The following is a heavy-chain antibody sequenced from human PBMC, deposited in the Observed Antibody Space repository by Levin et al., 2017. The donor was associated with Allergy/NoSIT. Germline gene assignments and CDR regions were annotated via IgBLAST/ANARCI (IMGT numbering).Heavy chain of an antibody. CDR1: GGSISSYY. V-gene: IGHV4-59*01. Sequence: SETLSLTCTVSGGSISSYYWSWIRQPPGKGLEWIGYIYYSGSTNYNPSLKSRVTISVDTSKNQFSLKLSSVTAADTAVYYCARGGITMIPIDAFDIWGQGTMVTVSS. J-gene: IGHJ3*02. D-gene: IGHD3-22*01. CDR3: ARGGITMIPIDAFDI. CDR2: IYYSGST.